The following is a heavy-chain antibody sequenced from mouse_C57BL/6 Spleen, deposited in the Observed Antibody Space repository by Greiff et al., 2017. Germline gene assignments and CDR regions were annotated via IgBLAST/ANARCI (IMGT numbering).Heavy chain of an antibody. J-gene: IGHJ4*01. V-gene: IGHV14-4*01. CDR3: TSEGGMVVDY. CDR2: IDPGNGDT. CDR1: GFNIKDDY. Sequence: VQLQQSGAELVRPGASVKLSCTASGFNIKDDYMHWVKQRPEQGLEWIGCIDPGNGDTEYAPKFQGQATLTADKSSNTAYLQLSSRTCEDTAVYYVTSEGGMVVDYWGQGTPVTGSS. D-gene: IGHD2-10*02.